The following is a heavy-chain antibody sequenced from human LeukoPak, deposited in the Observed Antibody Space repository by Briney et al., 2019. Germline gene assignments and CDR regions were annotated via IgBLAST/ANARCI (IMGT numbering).Heavy chain of an antibody. D-gene: IGHD2-15*01. V-gene: IGHV4-39*01. CDR3: ARVSCSGGSCPFGSWFDP. Sequence: SETLSLTCTVSGGSITISSYYWGWIRQPPGKGLEWIGSIYYSGSTYYNPSLKSRITISVDTSKNQFSLKLNSVTAADTAVYYCARVSCSGGSCPFGSWFDPWGQGTLVTVSS. CDR2: IYYSGST. CDR1: GGSITISSYY. J-gene: IGHJ5*02.